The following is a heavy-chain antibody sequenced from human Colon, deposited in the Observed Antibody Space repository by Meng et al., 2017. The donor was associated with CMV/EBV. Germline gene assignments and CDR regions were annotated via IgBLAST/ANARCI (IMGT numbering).Heavy chain of an antibody. CDR3: ANECGDNCSEDY. J-gene: IGHJ4*02. CDR1: AFKFSFYG. Sequence: GESLKISCAASAFKFSFYGMHWVRQAPGKGLEWVAFIWYDGSNSYHADSVKGRFTISRDHSKNTLYLQMNSLGRDDTAVYFCANECGDNCSEDYWGQGTLVTVSS. CDR2: IWYDGSNS. V-gene: IGHV3-30*02. D-gene: IGHD2-21*01.